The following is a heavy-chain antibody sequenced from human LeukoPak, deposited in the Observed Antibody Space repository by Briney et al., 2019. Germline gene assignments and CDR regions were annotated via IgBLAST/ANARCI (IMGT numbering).Heavy chain of an antibody. CDR3: ARAPDYGGNSEDAFYI. D-gene: IGHD4-23*01. CDR2: IYYSGST. J-gene: IGHJ3*02. Sequence: SETLSLTCTVSGGSISSYYWSWIRQPPGKGLEWIGYIYYSGSTNYNPSLKSRVTISVDTSKNQFSLKLSSVTAADTAVYYCARAPDYGGNSEDAFYIWGQGTMVTVSS. CDR1: GGSISSYY. V-gene: IGHV4-59*01.